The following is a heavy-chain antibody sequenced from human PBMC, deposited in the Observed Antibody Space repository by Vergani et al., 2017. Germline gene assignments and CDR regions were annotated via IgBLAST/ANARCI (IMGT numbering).Heavy chain of an antibody. V-gene: IGHV1-18*01. CDR2: ISAYNGNT. D-gene: IGHD2-2*01. CDR1: GYTFTSYG. Sequence: QVQLVQSGAEVKKPGASVKVSCKASGYTFTSYGISWVRQAPGQGLEWMGWISAYNGNTNYAQKLQGRVTMTTDTSTSTAYMELRSLRSDDTAVYYWARDLPIIVVVPAAYYYYGMDVWGQGTTVTVSS. J-gene: IGHJ6*02. CDR3: ARDLPIIVVVPAAYYYYGMDV.